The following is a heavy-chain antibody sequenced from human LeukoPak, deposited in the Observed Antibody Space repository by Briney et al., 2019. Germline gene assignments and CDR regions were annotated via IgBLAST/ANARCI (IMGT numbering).Heavy chain of an antibody. D-gene: IGHD3-3*01. V-gene: IGHV1-8*03. CDR1: GYTFTSYD. J-gene: IGHJ6*04. Sequence: ASVKVSCKASGYTFTSYDINWVRQATGQGGEWRGWMNPNSGNTGYAQKFQGRVTITRNTSISTAYMELSSLRSEDTAVYYCARVTSLRFLDMDVWGKGTTVTVSS. CDR2: MNPNSGNT. CDR3: ARVTSLRFLDMDV.